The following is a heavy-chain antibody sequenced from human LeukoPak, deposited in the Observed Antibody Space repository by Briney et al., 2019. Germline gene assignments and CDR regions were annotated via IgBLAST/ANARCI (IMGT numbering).Heavy chain of an antibody. J-gene: IGHJ4*02. CDR1: GFTVSSNY. CDR2: IYSGGST. V-gene: IGHV3-53*01. D-gene: IGHD3-22*01. Sequence: PGGSLRLSCAASGFTVSSNYMSWVRQAPGKGLEWVSVIYSGGSTYYADSVKGRFTISRDNSKNTLYLQMNSLRAKDTAVYYCARGAGGYQFDYWGQGTLVTVSS. CDR3: ARGAGGYQFDY.